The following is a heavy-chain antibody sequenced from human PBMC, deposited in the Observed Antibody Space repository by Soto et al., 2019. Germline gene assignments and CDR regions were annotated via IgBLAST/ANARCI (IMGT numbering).Heavy chain of an antibody. J-gene: IGHJ5*02. CDR1: GFTFSSYG. CDR3: TRGDGPIYCFEGTCYRLPTTFDP. Sequence: QVQLVESGGGVVQPGRSLRLSCAASGFTFSSYGMHWVRQAPGKGLEWVAVIWYDGSNKYYAESVKGRFTISRDNSKNALYLQMNGLRAEDTAVYYCTRGDGPIYCFEGTCYRLPTTFDPWGQGTLVTVSS. D-gene: IGHD2-15*01. CDR2: IWYDGSNK. V-gene: IGHV3-33*01.